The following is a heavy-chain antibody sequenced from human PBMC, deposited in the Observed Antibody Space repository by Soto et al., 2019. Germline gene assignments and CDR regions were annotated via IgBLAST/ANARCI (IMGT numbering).Heavy chain of an antibody. Sequence: QVQLVQSGAEVKKPGSSVKVSCKASGGTFSSYAISWVRQAPGQGLEWMGGIIPIFGTANYAQKFQGRVTITADESTSTAYMELRSLRSEDTAVYYCARGNCSGGSCYEYVEFYPHYYYGMDVWGQGTTVTVSS. J-gene: IGHJ6*02. D-gene: IGHD2-15*01. V-gene: IGHV1-69*01. CDR2: IIPIFGTA. CDR3: ARGNCSGGSCYEYVEFYPHYYYGMDV. CDR1: GGTFSSYA.